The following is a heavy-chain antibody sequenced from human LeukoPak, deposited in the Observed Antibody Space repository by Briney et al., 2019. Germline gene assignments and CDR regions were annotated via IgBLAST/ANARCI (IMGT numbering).Heavy chain of an antibody. CDR1: GYSFTSYW. J-gene: IGHJ4*02. CDR3: ARSLYRSGGSCYYDY. V-gene: IGHV5-51*01. CDR2: IYPGDSDT. Sequence: GESLKISCKGSGYSFTSYWIGWVRQMPGKGLEWMGIIYPGDSDTRYSPSFQGQVTISADKSISTAYLQWSSLKASDTAMYYCARSLYRSGGSCYYDYWGQGTLVTVSS. D-gene: IGHD2-15*01.